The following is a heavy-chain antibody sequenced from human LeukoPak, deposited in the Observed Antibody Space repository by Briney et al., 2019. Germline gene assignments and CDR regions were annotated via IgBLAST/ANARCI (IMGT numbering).Heavy chain of an antibody. D-gene: IGHD6-19*01. V-gene: IGHV3-48*04. Sequence: GGSLRLSCAASGFTFSTYSMNWVRQAPGKGLEWVSYITSSSTTIYYADSVKGRFTISRDNAKNSLYLQMNSLRAEATAVYYCARDIAVAGIWDYWGQGTLVTVSS. CDR2: ITSSSTTI. J-gene: IGHJ4*02. CDR1: GFTFSTYS. CDR3: ARDIAVAGIWDY.